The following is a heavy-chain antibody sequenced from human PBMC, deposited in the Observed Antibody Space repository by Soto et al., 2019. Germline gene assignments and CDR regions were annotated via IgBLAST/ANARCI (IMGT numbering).Heavy chain of an antibody. J-gene: IGHJ5*02. V-gene: IGHV3-23*01. CDR3: AKDPYSGVLVPVAIGFDP. Sequence: GGSLRLSCAASGFTFSNYAMTGVRQGPGKGLEWVSAISGSCGSAYYADSVKGRFTISRDNSKNTLYLQMNSLRADDSGVYYCAKDPYSGVLVPVAIGFDPWGPGTLVTVSS. D-gene: IGHD2-2*01. CDR1: GFTFSNYA. CDR2: ISGSCGSA.